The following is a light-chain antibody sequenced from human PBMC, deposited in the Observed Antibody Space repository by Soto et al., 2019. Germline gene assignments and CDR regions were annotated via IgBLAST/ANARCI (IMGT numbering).Light chain of an antibody. J-gene: IGKJ1*01. CDR2: RAS. V-gene: IGKV1-5*03. Sequence: DIQMTQSPSTLSASVGDRVTITCRASRTISSWLAWYQQKPGKAPKVLIYRASSLESGVPSRFTGSGSGTEFTLTISSLQPDDFATYYCKQYIDTWTFGQGTKVDSK. CDR1: RTISSW. CDR3: KQYIDTWT.